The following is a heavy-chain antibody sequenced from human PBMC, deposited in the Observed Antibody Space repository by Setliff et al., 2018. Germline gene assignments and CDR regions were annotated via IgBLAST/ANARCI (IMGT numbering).Heavy chain of an antibody. CDR3: ARDNGRLPTEKSPYYFYYMDV. CDR1: GFTFSSYA. J-gene: IGHJ6*03. D-gene: IGHD4-4*01. CDR2: ISYDGSNK. Sequence: SLRLSCAASGFTFSSYAMHWVRQAPGKGLEWVAVISYDGSNKYYADSVKGRFTISRDNSKNTLYLQMNSLRAEDTAVYYCARDNGRLPTEKSPYYFYYMDVWGEGTTVTVSS. V-gene: IGHV3-30*04.